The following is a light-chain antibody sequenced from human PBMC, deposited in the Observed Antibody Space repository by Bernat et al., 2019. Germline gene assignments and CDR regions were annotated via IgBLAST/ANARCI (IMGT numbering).Light chain of an antibody. CDR1: QSISSY. V-gene: IGKV1-39*01. J-gene: IGKJ2*02. CDR3: QQSYSTPRT. Sequence: DIQMTQSPFSLSASVGDRVTITCRASQSISSYLNWYQHKPGKAPKPLIYASSSLQSGVPSRFSGSGSGTDFTLTISSLQPEDFATYYCQQSYSTPRTFGQGTKLEIK. CDR2: ASS.